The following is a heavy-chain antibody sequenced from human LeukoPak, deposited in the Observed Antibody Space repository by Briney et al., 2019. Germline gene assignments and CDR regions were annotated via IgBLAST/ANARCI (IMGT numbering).Heavy chain of an antibody. CDR3: ASTYYDSSGDLLYIDY. CDR1: GYTFTSYY. D-gene: IGHD3-22*01. V-gene: IGHV1-46*01. CDR2: INPSGGST. Sequence: ASVKVSCKASGYTFTSYYMHWVRQAPGQGLEWMGIINPSGGSTSYAQRFQGRVTMTRDTSTSTVYMELSSLRSEDTAVYYCASTYYDSSGDLLYIDYWGQGTLVTVSS. J-gene: IGHJ4*02.